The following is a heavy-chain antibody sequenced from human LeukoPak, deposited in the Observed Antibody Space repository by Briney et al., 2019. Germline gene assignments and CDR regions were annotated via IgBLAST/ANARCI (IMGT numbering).Heavy chain of an antibody. CDR1: GGSISSYY. CDR3: ARTKSGKYGSGSYYSNWFDP. V-gene: IGHV4-59*01. Sequence: SETLSLTCTVSGGSISSYYWSWIRQPPEKGLEWIGYIYYSGSTNYNPSLKSRVTISVDTSKNQFSLKLSSVTAADTAVYYCARTKSGKYGSGSYYSNWFDPWGQGTLVTVSS. D-gene: IGHD3-10*01. CDR2: IYYSGST. J-gene: IGHJ5*02.